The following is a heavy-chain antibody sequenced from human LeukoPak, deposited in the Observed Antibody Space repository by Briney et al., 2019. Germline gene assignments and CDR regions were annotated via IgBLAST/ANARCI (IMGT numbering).Heavy chain of an antibody. CDR2: IYYSGST. V-gene: IGHV4-39*01. Sequence: SETLSLTCTVSGGSISSSSYYWGWIRQPPGKGLEWIGSIYYSGSTYYNPSLKSRVTISVDTSKNQFSLKLSSVTAADTAVYYCARPGGYSYGYSLPWFDPWGQGTLVTVSS. J-gene: IGHJ5*02. CDR3: ARPGGYSYGYSLPWFDP. CDR1: GGSISSSSYY. D-gene: IGHD5-18*01.